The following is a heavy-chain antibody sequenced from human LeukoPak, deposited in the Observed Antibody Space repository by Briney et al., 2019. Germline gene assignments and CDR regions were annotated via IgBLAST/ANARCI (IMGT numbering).Heavy chain of an antibody. V-gene: IGHV1-18*01. CDR3: ARDYGDYGAYYYYGMDV. D-gene: IGHD4-17*01. Sequence: ASVTVSCKASGYTFTSYGISWVRQAPGQGLEWMGWISAYNGDTNYAQKLQGRVTMTTDTSTSTAYMELRSLRSDDTAVYYCARDYGDYGAYYYYGMDVWGQGTTVAVSS. J-gene: IGHJ6*02. CDR2: ISAYNGDT. CDR1: GYTFTSYG.